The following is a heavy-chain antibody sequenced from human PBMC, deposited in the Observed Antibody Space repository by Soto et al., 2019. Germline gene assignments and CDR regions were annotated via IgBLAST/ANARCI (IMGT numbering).Heavy chain of an antibody. CDR2: LNHSGDT. V-gene: IGHV4-34*01. J-gene: IGHJ6*02. CDR1: GGSFRDFY. Sequence: QVQLQQWGAGLLRPSETLSLTCAVYGGSFRDFYWSWLGQTPGQGLEWIGELNHSGDTKYNRSLESRVTISVDTSKHQFSLKVNFVAPADTAVYYCARTGGMDVWGPGATVTVSS. CDR3: ARTGGMDV.